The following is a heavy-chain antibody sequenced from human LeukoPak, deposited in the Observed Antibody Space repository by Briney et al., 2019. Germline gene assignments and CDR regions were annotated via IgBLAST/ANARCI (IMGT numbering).Heavy chain of an antibody. J-gene: IGHJ6*03. V-gene: IGHV4-39*07. CDR1: RRSIRSSSYY. CDR2: IYYSGST. Sequence: KPSETLSPTRRVSRRSIRSSSYYWGWLRQPPGKGLEWIGSIYYSGSTYYNPSLKSRVTISIDTSKNQFSLKLSSVTAADTAVYYCARPNRKGYYYYYMDVWGKGTTVTISS. D-gene: IGHD2/OR15-2a*01. CDR3: ARPNRKGYYYYYMDV.